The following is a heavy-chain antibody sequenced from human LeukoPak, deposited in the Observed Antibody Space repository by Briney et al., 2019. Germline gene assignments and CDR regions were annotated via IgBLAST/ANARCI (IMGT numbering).Heavy chain of an antibody. CDR1: GFTFSSYA. V-gene: IGHV3-23*01. CDR2: ISGSGGST. CDR3: AKDTSGYCSGGSCYRFDY. J-gene: IGHJ4*02. Sequence: PGGSLRLSCAASGFTFSSYAMSWVRQAPGKGLEWVSAISGSGGSTYYADSVKGRFTISRDNSKNTLYLQMNSLRAEDTAVYYCAKDTSGYCSGGSCYRFDYWGQGTLVTVSS. D-gene: IGHD2-15*01.